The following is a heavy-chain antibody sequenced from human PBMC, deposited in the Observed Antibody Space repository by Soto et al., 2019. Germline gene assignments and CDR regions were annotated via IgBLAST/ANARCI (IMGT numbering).Heavy chain of an antibody. Sequence: XVSLRLSCAASGFTFSSYAMHWVRQAPGKGLEWVAVISYDGSNKYYADSVKGRFTISRDNSKNTLYLQMNSLRAEDTAVYYCARIGGEFWSGTLDYWGQGTLVTVSS. V-gene: IGHV3-30-3*01. CDR3: ARIGGEFWSGTLDY. D-gene: IGHD3-3*01. J-gene: IGHJ4*02. CDR2: ISYDGSNK. CDR1: GFTFSSYA.